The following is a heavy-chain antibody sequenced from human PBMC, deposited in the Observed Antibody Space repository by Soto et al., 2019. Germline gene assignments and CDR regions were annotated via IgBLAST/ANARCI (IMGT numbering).Heavy chain of an antibody. CDR2: IYYSGST. V-gene: IGHV4-39*01. D-gene: IGHD2-8*01. CDR1: GGSISSSSYY. Sequence: SETLSLTWTVSGGSISSSSYYWGWIRQPPGKGLEWIGSIYYSGSTYYNPSLKSRVTISVDTSKNQFSLKLSSVTAADTAVYYCARGGVTKNAFDIWGQGTMVTVSS. J-gene: IGHJ3*02. CDR3: ARGGVTKNAFDI.